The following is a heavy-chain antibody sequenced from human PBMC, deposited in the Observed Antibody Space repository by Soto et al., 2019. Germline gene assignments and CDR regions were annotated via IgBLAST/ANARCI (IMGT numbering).Heavy chain of an antibody. D-gene: IGHD3-22*01. Sequence: GASVKVSCKASGYTFTSYDINWVRQATGQGLEWMGRIIPILGIANYAQKFQGRVTITADKSTSTAYMELSSLRSEDTAVYYCARGRYYDSSGYGAWFDPWGQGTLVTSPQ. J-gene: IGHJ5*02. V-gene: IGHV1-69*04. CDR3: ARGRYYDSSGYGAWFDP. CDR1: GYTFTSYD. CDR2: IIPILGIA.